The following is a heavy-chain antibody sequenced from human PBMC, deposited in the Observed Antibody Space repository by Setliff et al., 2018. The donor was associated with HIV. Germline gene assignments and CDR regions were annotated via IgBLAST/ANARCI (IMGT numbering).Heavy chain of an antibody. J-gene: IGHJ4*02. CDR1: GASVNSNNYH. Sequence: SETLSLTCTVSGASVNSNNYHWGWIRQPPGKGLEWIASIYYSGTTYYNPSLKSRVTISVDTSKNQFSLKLSSVTAADTAVYYCARLSLSLVRGIINSGDRFFDYWGQGSLVTVSS. V-gene: IGHV4-39*01. CDR2: IYYSGTT. CDR3: ARLSLSLVRGIINSGDRFFDY. D-gene: IGHD3-10*01.